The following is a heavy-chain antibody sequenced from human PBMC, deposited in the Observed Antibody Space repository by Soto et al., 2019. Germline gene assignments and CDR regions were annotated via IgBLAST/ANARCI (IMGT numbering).Heavy chain of an antibody. CDR3: AKSTIFGPPNDY. D-gene: IGHD3-3*01. Sequence: PGGSLRLSCAASGFTFSSYGMHWVRQAPGKGLEWVAVISYDGSNKYYANSVKGRFTISRDNSKNTLYLQMNSLRAEDTAVYYCAKSTIFGPPNDYWGKGTLATVSS. CDR2: ISYDGSNK. CDR1: GFTFSSYG. J-gene: IGHJ4*02. V-gene: IGHV3-30*18.